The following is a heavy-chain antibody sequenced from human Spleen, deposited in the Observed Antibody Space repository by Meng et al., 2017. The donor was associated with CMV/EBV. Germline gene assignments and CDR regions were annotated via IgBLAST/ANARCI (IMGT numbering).Heavy chain of an antibody. V-gene: IGHV3-48*03. CDR1: GFTFSSYK. D-gene: IGHD1-26*01. Sequence: GGSLRLSCAASGFTFSSYKMNWVRQAPGKGLEWVSYISNSGSDKYYADSVKGRFTISRDNAENSLYLQMNSLRAEDTSIYYCARDRGDSGSYWGGVPSAFDFWGQGTLVTVSS. CDR3: ARDRGDSGSYWGGVPSAFDF. J-gene: IGHJ3*01. CDR2: ISNSGSDK.